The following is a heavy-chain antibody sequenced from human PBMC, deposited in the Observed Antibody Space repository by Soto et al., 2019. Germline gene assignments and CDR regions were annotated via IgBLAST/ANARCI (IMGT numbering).Heavy chain of an antibody. CDR2: IDGVGTGT. CDR3: TTVFEY. J-gene: IGHJ4*02. V-gene: IGHV3-74*01. Sequence: EVQLVQSGGGSVQPGGSLRLSCAAAGFTFTNYWMHWVRQVPGKGLVWVSRIDGVGTGTSYSDSVRGRFTLSRDNAENMLYLQMNSLRAEDTAVYYGTTVFEYWGQGTLVTVSS. CDR1: GFTFTNYW.